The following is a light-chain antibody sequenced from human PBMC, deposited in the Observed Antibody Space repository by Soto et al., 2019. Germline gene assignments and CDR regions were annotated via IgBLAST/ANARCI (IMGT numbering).Light chain of an antibody. CDR1: SSNIGTGYD. Sequence: QLVLAQPPSVSGAPGQRVTISCTGSSSNIGTGYDVHWFQQLPGTAPKLLIYGNINRPSGVPDRFSGSKSGTSASLAITGLQAEDEADYYCQSYDSSLSVWVFGGGTKLTVL. CDR2: GNI. CDR3: QSYDSSLSVWV. J-gene: IGLJ3*02. V-gene: IGLV1-40*01.